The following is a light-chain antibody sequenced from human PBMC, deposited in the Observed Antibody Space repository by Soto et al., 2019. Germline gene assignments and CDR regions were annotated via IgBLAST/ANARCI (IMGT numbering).Light chain of an antibody. V-gene: IGLV2-14*01. CDR1: SSDVGAYNY. CDR2: EVS. Sequence: QSALTQPASVSGSLGQSITTSCTGTSSDVGAYNYVSWYQQQPGKAPKLMISEVSNRPSGVSNRFSGSKSGNTASLIISGLQAEDEADYYCCSFTSITTYVFGTGTKLTVL. CDR3: CSFTSITTYV. J-gene: IGLJ1*01.